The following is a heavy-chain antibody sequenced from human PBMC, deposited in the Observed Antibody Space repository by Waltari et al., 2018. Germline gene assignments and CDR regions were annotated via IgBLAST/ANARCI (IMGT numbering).Heavy chain of an antibody. CDR3: ARDMHSSSSALGWLDP. D-gene: IGHD6-6*01. CDR2: IWFDGSAK. V-gene: IGHV3-33*01. CDR1: GFTVGSFG. J-gene: IGHJ5*02. Sequence: QVQLVESGGGGVQSGRALRLPCVASGFTVGSFGRHGVRQAPGKALEWVALIWFDGSAKYYADSVKGRFTVSRDNSKNTFYLQLNSLRAEDTAVYYCARDMHSSSSALGWLDPWGQGTLVTVSS.